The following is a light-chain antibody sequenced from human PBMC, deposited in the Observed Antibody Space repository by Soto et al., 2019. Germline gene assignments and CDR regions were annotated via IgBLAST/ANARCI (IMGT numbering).Light chain of an antibody. V-gene: IGLV2-8*01. CDR1: SSDVGGYNY. Sequence: QSALTQPPSASGSPGQSVTISCTGTSSDVGGYNYVSWYQQYPGKAPKLMIYEVNKRPSGVPDRFSGSKSGNTASLTVSGLQAEDEADYYCSSFAGSNNLGVFGTGTKVTVL. CDR2: EVN. CDR3: SSFAGSNNLGV. J-gene: IGLJ1*01.